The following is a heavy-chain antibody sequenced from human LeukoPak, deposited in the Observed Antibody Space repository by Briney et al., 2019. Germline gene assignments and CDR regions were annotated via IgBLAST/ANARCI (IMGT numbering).Heavy chain of an antibody. CDR3: ARDSYGSGRNAFDI. CDR2: IYYSGNT. J-gene: IGHJ3*02. D-gene: IGHD3-10*01. CDR1: VCSISIGDYY. Sequence: PSETLSLTCTVSVCSISIGDYYWSWIRQPPGKGLEWIGYIYYSGNTYYNPSLKSRVTISVDTSKNQFSLKLSSVTAADTAVYYCARDSYGSGRNAFDIWGQGTVVTVSS. V-gene: IGHV4-30-4*01.